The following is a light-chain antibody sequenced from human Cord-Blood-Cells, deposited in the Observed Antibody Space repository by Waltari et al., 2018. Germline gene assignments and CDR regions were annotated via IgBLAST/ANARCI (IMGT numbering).Light chain of an antibody. V-gene: IGLV3-1*01. CDR2: QDS. CDR3: QAWDSSTGV. CDR1: KLGDKY. Sequence: SYDLTQPPSVSVSPGQTASITCSGDKLGDKYACWYQQKPGQSPVLVIYQDSKRHSGIPERFSGSNSGNTATLTFSGTPAMDEADYYCQAWDSSTGVFGGGTKLTVL. J-gene: IGLJ2*01.